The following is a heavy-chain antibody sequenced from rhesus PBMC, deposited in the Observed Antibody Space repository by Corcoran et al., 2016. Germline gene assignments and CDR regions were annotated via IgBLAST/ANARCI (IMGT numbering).Heavy chain of an antibody. Sequence: QVQLQESGPGLVKPSETLSLTCAVSGGSISDDYYWSWIRQPPGKGLEWIGYIFGSGGGTNYNPSLKNRVTSSIDTSKNQFSLKLSSVTAADTAVYYCARDEGYYNFWTGPGYFDYWGQGVLVTVSS. CDR3: ARDEGYYNFWTGPGYFDY. CDR2: IFGSGGGT. D-gene: IGHD3-3*01. J-gene: IGHJ4*01. CDR1: GGSISDDYY. V-gene: IGHV4-106*01.